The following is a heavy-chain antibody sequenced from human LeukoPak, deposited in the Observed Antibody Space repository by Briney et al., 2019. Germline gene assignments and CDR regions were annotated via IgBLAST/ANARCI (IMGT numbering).Heavy chain of an antibody. V-gene: IGHV4-38-2*01. Sequence: SETLSLTCAVSGYSLGKHYYWGWIRQPPGKGLEWIGRIYGTGSTSYNPSLMNRVTMSVDTSKNHFSLKRTSVTAADTAVYYCARYDSRGSASTRFDYWGQGILVTISS. D-gene: IGHD3-16*01. CDR2: IYGTGST. CDR1: GYSLGKHYY. CDR3: ARYDSRGSASTRFDY. J-gene: IGHJ4*02.